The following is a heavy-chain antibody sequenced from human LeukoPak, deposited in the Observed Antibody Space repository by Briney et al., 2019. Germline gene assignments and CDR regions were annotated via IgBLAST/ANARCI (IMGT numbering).Heavy chain of an antibody. V-gene: IGHV1-46*01. CDR3: ARGDVLLWFGELFSPIRDYYYYGMDV. D-gene: IGHD3-10*01. Sequence: ASVKVSCKASGYTFTSYYMHWVRQAPGQGLEWMGIINPSGGSTGYAQKFQGRVTMTRDTSTSTVYMELSSLRSEDTAVYYCARGDVLLWFGELFSPIRDYYYYGMDVWGQGTTVTVSS. CDR1: GYTFTSYY. CDR2: INPSGGST. J-gene: IGHJ6*02.